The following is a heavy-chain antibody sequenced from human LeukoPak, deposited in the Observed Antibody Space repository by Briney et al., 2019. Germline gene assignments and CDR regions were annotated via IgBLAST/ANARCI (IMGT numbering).Heavy chain of an antibody. CDR2: ISYDGSNK. CDR3: AKGEYYYDSSGSDY. CDR1: GFTFSSYG. V-gene: IGHV3-30*18. J-gene: IGHJ4*02. Sequence: GGSLRLSCAASGFTFSSYGMHWVRQAPGKGLEWVAVISYDGSNKYYADSVKGRFTISRDNSKNTLYLQMNSLRAEGTAVYYCAKGEYYYDSSGSDYWGQGTLVTVSS. D-gene: IGHD3-22*01.